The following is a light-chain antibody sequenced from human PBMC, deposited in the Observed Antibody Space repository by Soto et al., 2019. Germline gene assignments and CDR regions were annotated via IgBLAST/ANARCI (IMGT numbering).Light chain of an antibody. CDR1: QSLVHSDGHTD. CDR2: KIS. Sequence: DIVMTQTPLSSPVTLGQPAAISCRSSQSLVHSDGHTDFSWLXQRTGQPPRLIMYKISNRFSGVPDRFSGSGAGTEFTLTISSLQPDDVATYYCQQYNTYLSFGKGTKVDIK. V-gene: IGKV2-24*01. CDR3: QQYNTYLS. J-gene: IGKJ1*01.